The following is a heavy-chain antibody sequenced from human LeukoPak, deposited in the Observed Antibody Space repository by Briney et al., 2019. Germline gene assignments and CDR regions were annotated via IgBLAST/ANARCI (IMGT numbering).Heavy chain of an antibody. CDR3: ARAARIAAAGTSWFDP. D-gene: IGHD6-13*01. CDR1: GYTFTGYY. J-gene: IGHJ5*02. V-gene: IGHV1-2*02. Sequence: GASVKVSCKASGYTFTGYYMHWVRQAPGQGLEWMGWINPNSGGTNYAQKFQGRVTMTRDTSISTAYMEPSRLRSDDTAVYYCARAARIAAAGTSWFDPWGQGTLVTVSS. CDR2: INPNSGGT.